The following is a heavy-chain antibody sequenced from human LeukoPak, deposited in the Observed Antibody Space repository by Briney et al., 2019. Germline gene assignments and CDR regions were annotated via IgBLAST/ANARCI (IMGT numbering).Heavy chain of an antibody. Sequence: ASVKVSCKASGGTFSSYAISWVRQAPGQGLGWMGGIIPIFGTANYAQKFQGRVTITADESTSTAYMELSSLRSEDTAVYYCARDHSSGLYYFDYWGQGTLVTVSS. V-gene: IGHV1-69*13. CDR3: ARDHSSGLYYFDY. CDR2: IIPIFGTA. D-gene: IGHD6-19*01. CDR1: GGTFSSYA. J-gene: IGHJ4*02.